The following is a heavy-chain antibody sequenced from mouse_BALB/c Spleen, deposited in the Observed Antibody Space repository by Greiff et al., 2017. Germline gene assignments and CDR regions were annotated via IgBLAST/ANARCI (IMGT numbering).Heavy chain of an antibody. J-gene: IGHJ2*01. CDR1: GFTFSSFG. CDR2: ISSGSSTI. CDR3: ARRGTEPPFDY. D-gene: IGHD3-3*01. V-gene: IGHV5-17*02. Sequence: EVKVVESGGGLVQPGGSRKLSCAASGFTFSSFGMHWVRQAPEKGLEWVAYISSGSSTIYYADTVKGRFTISRDNPKNTLFLQMTSLRSEDTAMYYCARRGTEPPFDYWGQGTTLTVSS.